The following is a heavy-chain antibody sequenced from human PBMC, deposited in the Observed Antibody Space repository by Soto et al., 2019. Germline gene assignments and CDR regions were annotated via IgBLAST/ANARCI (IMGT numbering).Heavy chain of an antibody. CDR3: ARERPDIGAATSFVDG. D-gene: IGHD2-15*01. CDR2: MNPNSGNT. Sequence: GASVKVSCKASGYTFTSYDINWVRQATGQGLEWMGWMNPNSGNTGYAQKFQGRVTMTRNTSISTAYMELSSLRSEDTAVYYCARERPDIGAATSFVDGPGKATTVTVAS. CDR1: GYTFTSYD. V-gene: IGHV1-8*01. J-gene: IGHJ6*04.